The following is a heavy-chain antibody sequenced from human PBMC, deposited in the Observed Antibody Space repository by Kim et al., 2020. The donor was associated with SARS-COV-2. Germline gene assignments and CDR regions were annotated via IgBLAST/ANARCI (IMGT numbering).Heavy chain of an antibody. V-gene: IGHV3-11*01. CDR2: ITSSSGTI. CDR1: GFAFSDHY. Sequence: GGSLRLSCAAAGFAFSDHYMSWVRQAPGKGLEWVAYITSSSGTIYYSDSVKGRFTISRDNARNSLYLQMKSLRAEDTAMYYCVRNGNGWSGMLYYFDLWGQGAQVAVSS. CDR3: VRNGNGWSGMLYYFDL. J-gene: IGHJ4*02. D-gene: IGHD3-3*01.